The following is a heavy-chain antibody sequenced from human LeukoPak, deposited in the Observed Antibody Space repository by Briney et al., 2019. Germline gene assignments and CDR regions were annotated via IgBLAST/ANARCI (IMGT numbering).Heavy chain of an antibody. CDR3: VREAGYCAPVCVKTNWFDP. J-gene: IGHJ5*02. Sequence: PGGSLRLSCAASGSPFSSHAMSWVRQPPGKGLEWVAAISNGKTCYADSVRGRFAISRDDSTNTVYLHMNSLRDEDTALYHCVREAGYCAPVCVKTNWFDPWGQGTLVTVSS. CDR1: GSPFSSHA. CDR2: ISNGKT. V-gene: IGHV3-23*01. D-gene: IGHD2-15*01.